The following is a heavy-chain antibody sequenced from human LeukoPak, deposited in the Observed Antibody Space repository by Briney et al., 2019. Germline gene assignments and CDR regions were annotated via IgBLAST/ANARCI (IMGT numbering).Heavy chain of an antibody. J-gene: IGHJ4*02. CDR3: ATSIAARATLFPLN. CDR2: ISYDGSNK. CDR1: GFPFNIYT. Sequence: GRSLRLSCAASGFPFNIYTVHWVRQAPGKGLEWVAVISYDGSNKYYADSVKGRFTISRDNSKNTLYLQMNSLRAEDTAVYYCATSIAARATLFPLNWGQGTLVTVSS. D-gene: IGHD6-6*01. V-gene: IGHV3-30-3*01.